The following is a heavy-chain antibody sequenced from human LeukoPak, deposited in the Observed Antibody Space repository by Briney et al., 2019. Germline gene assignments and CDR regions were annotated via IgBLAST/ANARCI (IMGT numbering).Heavy chain of an antibody. D-gene: IGHD6-13*01. Sequence: GGSLRLSCAASRFTFSSYAMSWVRQAPGKGLEWVSAISGSGGSTYYADSVKGRFTISRENSKNTLYLQMNSLRAEDAAVYYCAKEAWYSSRPGNFDYWGQGTLVTVSS. J-gene: IGHJ4*02. V-gene: IGHV3-23*01. CDR1: RFTFSSYA. CDR2: ISGSGGST. CDR3: AKEAWYSSRPGNFDY.